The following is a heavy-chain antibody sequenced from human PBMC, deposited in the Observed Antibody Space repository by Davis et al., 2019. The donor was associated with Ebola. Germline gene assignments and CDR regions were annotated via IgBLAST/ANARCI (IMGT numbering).Heavy chain of an antibody. J-gene: IGHJ2*01. CDR2: IYPGDSDT. Sequence: PGGSLRLSCKGSGYSFTSYWIGWVRQMHGKGLEWMGIIYPGDSDTRYSPSFQGQVTISADKSISTAYLQWSSLKASDTAMYYCATSSYCGGDCYSEWYFDLWGRGTLVTVSS. CDR1: GYSFTSYW. CDR3: ATSSYCGGDCYSEWYFDL. V-gene: IGHV5-51*01. D-gene: IGHD2-21*01.